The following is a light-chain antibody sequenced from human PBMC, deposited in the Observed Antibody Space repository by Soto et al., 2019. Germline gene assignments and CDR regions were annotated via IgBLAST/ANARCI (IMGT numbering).Light chain of an antibody. J-gene: IGLJ1*01. Sequence: QSALNQPASVSGALGQSIAISCTGTGNDGCGYNYISWYQQLPGKAPKLMIYEVTIRPSGISNRFSGSKSGNTASLTISGLQAEDEADYFCTSFTSTSSLYLFGTGTKVTVL. CDR1: GNDGCGYNY. CDR3: TSFTSTSSLYL. V-gene: IGLV2-14*01. CDR2: EVT.